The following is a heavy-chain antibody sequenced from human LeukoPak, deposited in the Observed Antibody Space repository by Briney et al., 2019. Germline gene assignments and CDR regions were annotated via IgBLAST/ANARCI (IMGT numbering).Heavy chain of an antibody. CDR3: ARVHSGSYVGFDS. CDR2: INSDGSTT. D-gene: IGHD1-26*01. Sequence: GGSLRLSCAASGFTFSSYWMHWVRQAPGKGLVWVSRINSDGSTTTYADSVKGRFTISRDNAKNTLYLQMNSLRAEDTAVYYCARVHSGSYVGFDSWGQGTLVTVSS. CDR1: GFTFSSYW. V-gene: IGHV3-74*01. J-gene: IGHJ5*01.